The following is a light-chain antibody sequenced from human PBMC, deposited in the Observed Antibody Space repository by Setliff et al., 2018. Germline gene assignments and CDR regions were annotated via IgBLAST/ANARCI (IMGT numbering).Light chain of an antibody. CDR2: RNN. V-gene: IGLV1-44*01. CDR3: AAWDDSLNAVV. J-gene: IGLJ2*01. CDR1: SSNIGSNT. Sequence: QSVLTQPPSASGTPGQRVTISCSGSSSNIGSNTVNWYQQLPGTAPKLLIYRNNQRPSGVPDRFSGSKSGTSASLAISGLRSEDEADYYCAAWDDSLNAVVFGGGTKATV.